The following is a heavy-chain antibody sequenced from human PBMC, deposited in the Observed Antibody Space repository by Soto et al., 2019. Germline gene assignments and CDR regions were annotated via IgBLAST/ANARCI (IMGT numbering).Heavy chain of an antibody. J-gene: IGHJ4*02. CDR2: IYYSGST. CDR1: GGSISSCGYY. Sequence: ASETLSLTCTVSGGSISSCGYYWSWIRHHPGRGLEWIGYIYYSGSTYYSPSLKSRLTISVDTSKNQFSLKLSSVTAADTAVYYCARVGGVVGARYFDYWSQGTLVTVSS. CDR3: ARVGGVVGARYFDY. D-gene: IGHD1-26*01. V-gene: IGHV4-31*03.